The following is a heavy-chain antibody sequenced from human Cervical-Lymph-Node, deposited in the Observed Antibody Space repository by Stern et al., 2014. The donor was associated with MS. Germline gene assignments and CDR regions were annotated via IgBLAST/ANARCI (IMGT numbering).Heavy chain of an antibody. CDR1: GFTFTSYA. D-gene: IGHD2-15*01. CDR2: IIASGERT. Sequence: EVQLVESGGDLVQPGGSLRLSCVASGFTFTSYAINWVRQPPGKGLEWISAIIASGERTYYADSVKGRFTISRDNSRNTVYLQMDSLSAEDTATYFCTLLATPTDYWGRGTLAIVSS. J-gene: IGHJ4*02. V-gene: IGHV3-23*04. CDR3: TLLATPTDY.